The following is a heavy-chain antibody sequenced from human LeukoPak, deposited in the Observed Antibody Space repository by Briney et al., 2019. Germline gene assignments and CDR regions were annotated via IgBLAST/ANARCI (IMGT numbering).Heavy chain of an antibody. J-gene: IGHJ4*02. CDR3: ARVSRIQLWTTFDY. V-gene: IGHV4-59*01. CDR1: GVSISSYY. CDR2: IYYSGCT. D-gene: IGHD5-18*01. Sequence: SETLSLTCTVSGVSISSYYWSWIRQPPGKGLEWIGYIYYSGCTNYIPSLESRVTISVDTSKNQFSLKLSSVTAADTAVYYCARVSRIQLWTTFDYWGQGTLVTVSS.